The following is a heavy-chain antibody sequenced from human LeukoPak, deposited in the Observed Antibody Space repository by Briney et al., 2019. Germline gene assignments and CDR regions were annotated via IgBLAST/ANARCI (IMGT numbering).Heavy chain of an antibody. D-gene: IGHD6-13*01. Sequence: SETLSLTRTVSGGSISSSSYSWGWIRQPPGQGLVGIGSNYYSRNTYYNPSLKSRVTISVDTAKNQFSLKLSSVTDAETAVYYCASRPYRSSWYELDWFDPWGQGTLVTVSS. CDR2: NYYSRNT. CDR1: GGSISSSSYS. V-gene: IGHV4-39*01. CDR3: ASRPYRSSWYELDWFDP. J-gene: IGHJ5*02.